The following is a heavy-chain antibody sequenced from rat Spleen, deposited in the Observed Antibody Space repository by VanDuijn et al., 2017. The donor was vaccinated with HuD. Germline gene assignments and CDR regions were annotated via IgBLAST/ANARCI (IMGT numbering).Heavy chain of an antibody. Sequence: EVQLVESGGALVQPGRSLKLSCAASGFTFSDYYMAWVRQAPTKGLEWVASISYDGGDTYYRDSVKGRFTISRDNSKSSLYVQMDSLRSEDTATYYCTTANNYGYWGQGVTVTVSS. CDR2: ISYDGGDT. J-gene: IGHJ2*01. CDR3: TTANNYGY. CDR1: GFTFSDYY. V-gene: IGHV5-20*01. D-gene: IGHD1-10*01.